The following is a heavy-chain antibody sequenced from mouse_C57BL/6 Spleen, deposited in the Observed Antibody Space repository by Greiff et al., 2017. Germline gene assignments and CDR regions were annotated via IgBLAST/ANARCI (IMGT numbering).Heavy chain of an antibody. Sequence: QVQLQQPGAELVRPGTSVKLSCKASGYTFTSYWMHWVKQRPGQGLEWIGVIDPSDSYTNYNQKFKGKATLTVDTSSSTAYMQLSSLTSEDSAVYYCARGGYDGYSWFAYWGQGTLVTVAA. CDR2: IDPSDSYT. D-gene: IGHD2-3*01. CDR1: GYTFTSYW. V-gene: IGHV1-59*01. J-gene: IGHJ3*01. CDR3: ARGGYDGYSWFAY.